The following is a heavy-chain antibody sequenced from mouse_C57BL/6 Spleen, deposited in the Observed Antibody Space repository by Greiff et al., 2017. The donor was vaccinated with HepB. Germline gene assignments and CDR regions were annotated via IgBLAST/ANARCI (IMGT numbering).Heavy chain of an antibody. J-gene: IGHJ1*03. CDR3: ARVTTPYWYFDV. Sequence: QVQLQQSGAELMKPGASVKLSCKATGYSFTGYWIDWVKQRPGHGLAWIGEILPGRGSTNYNEKFKGKATFTADTSSNTAYMQLRSLTTEDSAIDYCARVTTPYWYFDVWGTGTTVTVSS. D-gene: IGHD2-3*01. CDR1: GYSFTGYW. CDR2: ILPGRGST. V-gene: IGHV1-9*01.